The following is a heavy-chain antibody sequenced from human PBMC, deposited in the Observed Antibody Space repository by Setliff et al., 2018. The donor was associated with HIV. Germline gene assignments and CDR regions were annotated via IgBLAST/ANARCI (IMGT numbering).Heavy chain of an antibody. CDR3: ARSHYSRGESFDY. D-gene: IGHD2-21*01. Sequence: PGGSLRLSCVASGFTFSNFGMSWVRQAPGKGLEWVSAILSTGERTFYAASVKGRFTISRDSAQSSLYLQMSSLRAEDTAVYYCARSHYSRGESFDYWGQGTLVTVSS. J-gene: IGHJ4*02. CDR1: GFTFSNFG. CDR2: ILSTGERT. V-gene: IGHV3-23*01.